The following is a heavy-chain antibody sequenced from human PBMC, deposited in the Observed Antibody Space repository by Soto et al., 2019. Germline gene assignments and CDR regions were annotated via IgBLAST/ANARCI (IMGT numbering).Heavy chain of an antibody. CDR3: VRDHFGDSIDY. Sequence: SETLSLTCAVSGDSITCYYWSWIRQPPGKGLEWIGYFYYSGSASYNPSLKSRVTISGDTSKNQFSLRLSSVTTADTAVYYCVRDHFGDSIDYWGQGTLVTVSS. CDR1: GDSITCYY. V-gene: IGHV4-59*01. CDR2: FYYSGSA. J-gene: IGHJ4*02. D-gene: IGHD4-17*01.